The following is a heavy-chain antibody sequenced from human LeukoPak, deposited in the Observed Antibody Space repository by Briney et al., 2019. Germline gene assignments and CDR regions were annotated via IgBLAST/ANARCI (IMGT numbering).Heavy chain of an antibody. D-gene: IGHD1-1*01. CDR3: TRASTTHNDY. CDR2: IYYSGST. V-gene: IGHV4-59*01. J-gene: IGHJ4*02. Sequence: SETLSLTCTVSGGSISNYYWSWIRQPPGRRLEWIGYIYYSGSTNYNPSLKSRVTISVDTSKNQFSLTLSSVTAADTAVYYCTRASTTHNDYWDQGTLVTVSS. CDR1: GGSISNYY.